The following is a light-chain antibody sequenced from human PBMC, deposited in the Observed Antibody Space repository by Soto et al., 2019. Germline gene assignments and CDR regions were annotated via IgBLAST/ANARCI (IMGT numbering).Light chain of an antibody. CDR2: GNN. Sequence: QSALTQPPSVSGAPGQRVTISCTGSSYNIGAGYDVHWYQHLPGTAPKLLIYGNNNRPSGVPDRFSDSKSGTSASLAITGLQADDEADYYCQSYDSSLSVVVFGGGTKLTVL. CDR3: QSYDSSLSVVV. J-gene: IGLJ2*01. CDR1: SYNIGAGYD. V-gene: IGLV1-40*01.